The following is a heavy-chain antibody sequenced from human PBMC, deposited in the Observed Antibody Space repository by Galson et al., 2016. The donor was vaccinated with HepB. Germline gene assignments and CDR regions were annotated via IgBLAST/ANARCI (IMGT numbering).Heavy chain of an antibody. CDR1: GGSISSRNW. CDR2: IYRSGST. D-gene: IGHD3-10*01. Sequence: SETLSLTCAVSGGSISSRNWWTWVRQSPGKGLEWIAEIYRSGSTNYNPSLTSRVTISVEKSKNQFSLSLSSVTAADTAVYYCARARKYTLVAGSRRWFDPWGQGTLVTVSS. J-gene: IGHJ5*02. CDR3: ARARKYTLVAGSRRWFDP. V-gene: IGHV4-4*02.